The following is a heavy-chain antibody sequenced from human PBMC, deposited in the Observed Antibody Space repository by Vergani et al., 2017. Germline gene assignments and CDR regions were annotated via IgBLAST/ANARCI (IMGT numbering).Heavy chain of an antibody. J-gene: IGHJ5*02. Sequence: QVQLQQWGAGLLKPSETLSLTCAVSGGSFSGYYWSWIRQPPGKGLEWIGEINHSGSTNYNPSLKSRVTISVDTSKNQFSLKLSSVTAADTAVYYCARVRLYNWKPSNWFDPWGQGTLVTVSS. V-gene: IGHV4-34*01. CDR2: INHSGST. CDR1: GGSFSGYY. CDR3: ARVRLYNWKPSNWFDP. D-gene: IGHD1-1*01.